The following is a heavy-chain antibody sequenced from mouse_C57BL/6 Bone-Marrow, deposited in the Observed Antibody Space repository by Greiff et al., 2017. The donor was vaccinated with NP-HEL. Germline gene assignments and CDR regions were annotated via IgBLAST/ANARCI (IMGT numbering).Heavy chain of an antibody. CDR3: ARVDYLAY. D-gene: IGHD2-4*01. J-gene: IGHJ2*01. CDR2: ISSGSSTI. CDR1: GFTFSDSG. Sequence: EVQLVESGGGLVKPGGSLKLSCAASGFTFSDSGMHWVRQAPEKGLEWVAYISSGSSTIYYADTVKGRFTLSRDNAKNTLFLQMTSLRSEDTAMYYCARVDYLAYWGQGTTLTVSS. V-gene: IGHV5-17*01.